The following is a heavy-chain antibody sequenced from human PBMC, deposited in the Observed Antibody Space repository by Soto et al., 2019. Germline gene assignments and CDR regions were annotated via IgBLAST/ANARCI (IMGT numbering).Heavy chain of an antibody. CDR3: AGPIAVAGTFDP. D-gene: IGHD6-19*01. CDR2: IYYSGST. V-gene: IGHV4-39*01. Sequence: QLQLQESGPGLVKPSETLSLTCTVSGGSISSSSYYWGWIRQPPGKGLEWIGSIYYSGSTYYNPSLKSRVTISVDTSKNQFSLKLSSVTAADTAVYYCAGPIAVAGTFDPWGQGTLVTVSS. CDR1: GGSISSSSYY. J-gene: IGHJ5*02.